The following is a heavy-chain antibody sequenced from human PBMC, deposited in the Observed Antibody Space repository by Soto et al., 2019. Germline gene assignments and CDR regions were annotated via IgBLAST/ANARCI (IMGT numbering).Heavy chain of an antibody. CDR3: ARHEKYGCSGGSCYPDY. V-gene: IGHV5-51*01. CDR1: GYSFTSYW. D-gene: IGHD2-15*01. Sequence: GESLKISCKGSGYSFTSYWIGWVRQMPGKGLEWMGIIYPGDSDTRYSPSFQGQVTISADKSISTAYLQWSSLKASDTAMYYCARHEKYGCSGGSCYPDYWGQGTLVTVSS. CDR2: IYPGDSDT. J-gene: IGHJ4*02.